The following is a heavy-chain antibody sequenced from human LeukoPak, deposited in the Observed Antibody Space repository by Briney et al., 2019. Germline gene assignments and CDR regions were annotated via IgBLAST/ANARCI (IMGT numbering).Heavy chain of an antibody. CDR2: INPNSGGT. V-gene: IGHV1-2*02. CDR1: GYTFTGYY. D-gene: IGHD6-19*01. Sequence: ASVKVSCKTSGYTFTGYYMHWVRQAPGQGLEWMGWINPNSGGTNYAQKFQGRVTMTRDTSISTAYMELSRLRSDDTAVYYCARERQWLVTKGWFDPWGQGTLVTVSS. CDR3: ARERQWLVTKGWFDP. J-gene: IGHJ5*02.